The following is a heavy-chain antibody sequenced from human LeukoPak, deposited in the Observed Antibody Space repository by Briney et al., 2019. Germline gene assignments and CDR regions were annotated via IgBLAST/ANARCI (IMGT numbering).Heavy chain of an antibody. CDR1: GFTVSRNF. CDR2: IYSGGST. D-gene: IGHD2-21*01. J-gene: IGHJ4*02. V-gene: IGHV3-53*01. CDR3: TRGGGGSFPHY. Sequence: GGSLRLSCADSGFTVSRNFLSWVRQPPGKGLEWVSDIYSGGSTYYADSVKGRFTISRDNSKNTLYLQMNSLRGEDTAVYYCTRGGGGSFPHYWGQGTLVTVSS.